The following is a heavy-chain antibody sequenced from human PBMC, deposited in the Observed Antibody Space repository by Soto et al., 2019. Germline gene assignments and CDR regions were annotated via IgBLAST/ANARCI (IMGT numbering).Heavy chain of an antibody. CDR3: ARHYDYVWGSLSIFDY. Sequence: QVQLQESGPGLVKPSETLSLTCTVSGGSISSYYWSWIRQPPGKGLEWIGYIYYSGSTNYNPSLTSRVTIAVDTSKNRFSLKLSSVTAADTAVYYCARHYDYVWGSLSIFDYWGQGTLVTVSS. CDR1: GGSISSYY. V-gene: IGHV4-59*08. CDR2: IYYSGST. D-gene: IGHD3-16*01. J-gene: IGHJ4*02.